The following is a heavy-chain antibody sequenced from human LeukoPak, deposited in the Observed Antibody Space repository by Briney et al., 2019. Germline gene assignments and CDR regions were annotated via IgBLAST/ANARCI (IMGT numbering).Heavy chain of an antibody. Sequence: GGSLRLSCAASGFTFIPYDMHWVRQAPGKGLEWVAVISSDGSNKHYADSVKGRFTISRDNAKNTLHLQMNSLRAEDTSVYYCARERVGSDYYGLDVWGQGTTVTVSS. V-gene: IGHV3-30*03. J-gene: IGHJ6*02. CDR2: ISSDGSNK. CDR1: GFTFIPYD. D-gene: IGHD1-26*01. CDR3: ARERVGSDYYGLDV.